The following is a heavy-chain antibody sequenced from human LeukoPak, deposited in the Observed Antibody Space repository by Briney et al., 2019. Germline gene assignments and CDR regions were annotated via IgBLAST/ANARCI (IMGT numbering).Heavy chain of an antibody. V-gene: IGHV3-7*01. D-gene: IGHD6-13*01. CDR2: IKQDGSEK. J-gene: IGHJ4*02. Sequence: GGSLRLSCAASGFTPCRSWVRCVRQAPGKGLEWVANIKQDGSEKYYVDSVKGRFTISRDNAQNSLYLQINSLRAEDTAGYFCARGRGSSSWYEFDYWGQGTLVTVSS. CDR3: ARGRGSSSWYEFDY. CDR1: GFTPCRSW.